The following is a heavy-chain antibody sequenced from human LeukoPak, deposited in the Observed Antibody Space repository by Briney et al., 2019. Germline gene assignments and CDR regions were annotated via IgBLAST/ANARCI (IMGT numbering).Heavy chain of an antibody. Sequence: GGSLRLSCAASGFTFSSYAMSWVRQAPGKGLEWVSAISGSGGSTYYADSVKGRFTISRDNSKNTLYLQMNSLRAEDTAVYYCAKVPYDTSAYFYFDDWGQGTLVTVSS. J-gene: IGHJ4*02. CDR3: AKVPYDTSAYFYFDD. CDR1: GFTFSSYA. D-gene: IGHD3-22*01. CDR2: ISGSGGST. V-gene: IGHV3-23*01.